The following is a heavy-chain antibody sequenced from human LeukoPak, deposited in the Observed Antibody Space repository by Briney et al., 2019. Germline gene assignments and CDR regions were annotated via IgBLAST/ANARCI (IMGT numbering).Heavy chain of an antibody. V-gene: IGHV3-21*01. CDR3: ARGSAVAGIMGLDY. Sequence: GGSLRLSCAVSGFSFSSYSMNWVRQTPGKGLQWVSSISSGGTYIYYADSVKGRFTISRDNAKNSVYLQMNSLRAEDTAVYYGARGSAVAGIMGLDYWGQGTLVTVSS. CDR1: GFSFSSYS. J-gene: IGHJ4*02. CDR2: ISSGGTYI. D-gene: IGHD6-19*01.